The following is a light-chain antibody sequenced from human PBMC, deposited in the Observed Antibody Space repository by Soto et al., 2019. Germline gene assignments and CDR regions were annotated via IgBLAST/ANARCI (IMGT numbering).Light chain of an antibody. V-gene: IGKV3D-15*01. J-gene: IGKJ4*01. CDR2: GAS. CDR1: QSISDN. CDR3: QQYDNWPLT. Sequence: EIVMTQSPATLSVSPGERATLSCRASQSISDNLAWYQQKPGQTPRLLIYGASTRATGIPARSSGSGSETEFTLTISSLQSEDFAVYFCQQYDNWPLTFGGGTKVDIK.